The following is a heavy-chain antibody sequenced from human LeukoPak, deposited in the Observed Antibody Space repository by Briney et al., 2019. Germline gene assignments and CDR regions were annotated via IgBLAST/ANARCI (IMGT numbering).Heavy chain of an antibody. J-gene: IGHJ6*02. D-gene: IGHD2-2*01. V-gene: IGHV4-34*01. Sequence: PSETLSLTCAVYGGSFSGYYWSWIRQPPGKGLEWIGEINHSGSTNYNPSLKSRVTISVDTSKNQFSLKLSSVTAADTAVYYCARVLGYCSSTSCYYYYYYGMDVWGQGTTVTVS. CDR1: GGSFSGYY. CDR3: ARVLGYCSSTSCYYYYYYGMDV. CDR2: INHSGST.